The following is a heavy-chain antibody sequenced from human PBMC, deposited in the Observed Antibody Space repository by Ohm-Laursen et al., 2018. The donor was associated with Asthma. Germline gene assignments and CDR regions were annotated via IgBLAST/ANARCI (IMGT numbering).Heavy chain of an antibody. CDR3: ARGVDYFDY. CDR2: IFHSGST. CDR1: GAAINRSDW. Sequence: PGTLSLTCGVSGAAINRSDWWSWVRQPPGKGLQWIGEIFHSGSTNYNPSLIGRLTISVDKSKNHFSLRLASVTAADTAIYYCARGVDYFDYWGQGILVTVSS. J-gene: IGHJ4*02. V-gene: IGHV4-4*03. D-gene: IGHD5-12*01.